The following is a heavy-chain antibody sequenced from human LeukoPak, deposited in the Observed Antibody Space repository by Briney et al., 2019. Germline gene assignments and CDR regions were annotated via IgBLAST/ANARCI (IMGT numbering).Heavy chain of an antibody. CDR3: ATSGGRTNYFDD. Sequence: ASVKVSCKASGYTFTRYYMHWVRQAPGPGVEWMGWINPNSGGTNYAQKFQRRVTMTEDTSTDTAYMELSSLTSEDTAAYYCATSGGRTNYFDDWGQGTLVTVS. J-gene: IGHJ4*02. CDR1: GYTFTRYY. V-gene: IGHV1-2*02. CDR2: INPNSGGT. D-gene: IGHD3-10*01.